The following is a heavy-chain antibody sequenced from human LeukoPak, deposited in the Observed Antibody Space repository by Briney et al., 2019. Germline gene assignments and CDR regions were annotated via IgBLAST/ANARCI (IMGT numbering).Heavy chain of an antibody. Sequence: SSETLSLTCTVSGGSVSSGSYYWSWIRQPPGKGLEWIGYIYYSGSTNYNPSLKSRVTISVDTSKNQFSLKLSSVTAADTAVYYCARDSSGWLYFDYWGQGTLLTVSS. D-gene: IGHD6-19*01. CDR2: IYYSGST. V-gene: IGHV4-61*01. CDR3: ARDSSGWLYFDY. CDR1: GGSVSSGSYY. J-gene: IGHJ4*02.